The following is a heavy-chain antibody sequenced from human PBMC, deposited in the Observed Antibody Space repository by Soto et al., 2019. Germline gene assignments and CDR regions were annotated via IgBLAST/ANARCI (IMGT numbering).Heavy chain of an antibody. J-gene: IGHJ5*02. V-gene: IGHV3-15*01. D-gene: IGHD1-26*01. CDR1: EFTFSNAW. CDR2: IKSKTDGGTT. Sequence: GGSLRLSCAASEFTFSNAWMSWVRQAPGKGLEWVGSIKSKTDGGTTDYAAPVKGRFTISRDDSKNTLYLQMNSLKTEDTAVYYCTTDGNIWSTWGQGTLVTVSS. CDR3: TTDGNIWST.